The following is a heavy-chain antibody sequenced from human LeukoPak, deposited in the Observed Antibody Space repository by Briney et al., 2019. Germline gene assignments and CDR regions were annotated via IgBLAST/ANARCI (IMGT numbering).Heavy chain of an antibody. D-gene: IGHD3-9*01. J-gene: IGHJ2*01. CDR2: IYYSGST. CDR1: GVSISSYY. CDR3: ARASKTDYDILTGYFSSLSVLFDL. V-gene: IGHV4-59*01. Sequence: SETLSLTCTVSGVSISSYYWSWIRQPPGKGLEWIGYIYYSGSTNYNPSLKSRVTISVDTSKNQFSLKLSSVTAADTAVYYCARASKTDYDILTGYFSSLSVLFDLWGRGTLVTVSS.